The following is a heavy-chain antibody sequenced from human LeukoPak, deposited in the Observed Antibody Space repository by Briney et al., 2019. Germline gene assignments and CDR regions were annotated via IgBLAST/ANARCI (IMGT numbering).Heavy chain of an antibody. CDR2: ISYDGSNK. V-gene: IGHV3-30*18. CDR3: AKDPWKYSDYYGSGILDY. J-gene: IGHJ4*02. D-gene: IGHD3-10*01. Sequence: KPGRSLRLSCAASGFTFSSYGMHWVRQAPGKGLEWVAVISYDGSNKYYADSVKGRFTISRDNSKNTLYLQMNSLRAGNTAVYYCAKDPWKYSDYYGSGILDYWGQGTLVTVSS. CDR1: GFTFSSYG.